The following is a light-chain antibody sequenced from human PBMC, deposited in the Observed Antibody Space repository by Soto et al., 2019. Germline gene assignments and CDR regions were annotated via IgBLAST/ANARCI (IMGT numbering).Light chain of an antibody. J-gene: IGKJ1*01. CDR3: QQYGSSPRT. CDR2: GAS. CDR1: QSVSSSY. Sequence: EIVLTQSPGTLSLSPGERATLSCRASQSVSSSYLAWYQQKPGQAPRLLIYGASSRATGIPDRFSGSGSGTDFTLTISRLEPADFAVYYCQQYGSSPRTFGQGTQVEGK. V-gene: IGKV3-20*01.